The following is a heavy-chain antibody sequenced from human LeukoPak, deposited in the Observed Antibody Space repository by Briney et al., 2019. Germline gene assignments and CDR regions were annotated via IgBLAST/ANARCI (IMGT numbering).Heavy chain of an antibody. J-gene: IGHJ4*02. CDR3: ARDHNWGFDY. V-gene: IGHV3-48*01. CDR2: ISSTYDI. CDR1: GFTFRTYS. Sequence: PGGSLRLSXAASGFTFRTYSINWVRQAPGKGLEWVSYISSTYDIYYADSVRGRFTISRDNAKNSLYLQMNSLSAEDTAMYYCARDHNWGFDYWGQGTLVTVSS. D-gene: IGHD7-27*01.